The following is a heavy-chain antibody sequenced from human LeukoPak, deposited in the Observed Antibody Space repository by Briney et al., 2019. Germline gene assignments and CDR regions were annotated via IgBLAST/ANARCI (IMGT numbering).Heavy chain of an antibody. V-gene: IGHV3-48*02. CDR3: AKDFVSPNYG. Sequence: GGSLRLSCAASGFTFSSYIMNWVRQAPGKGLGWVSYISSTSSTIYYADSVKGRFTISRDNAKNSLYLQMNSLRDEDTAVYYCAKDFVSPNYGWGQGTLVTVSS. D-gene: IGHD4-17*01. CDR2: ISSTSSTI. J-gene: IGHJ4*02. CDR1: GFTFSSYI.